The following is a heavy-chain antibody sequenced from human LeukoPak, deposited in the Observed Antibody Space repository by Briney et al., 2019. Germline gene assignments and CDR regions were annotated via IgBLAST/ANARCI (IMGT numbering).Heavy chain of an antibody. CDR2: ISYDGSNK. CDR3: ARDFWDIVVVPAAPHYYFDY. V-gene: IGHV3-30*03. D-gene: IGHD2-2*01. J-gene: IGHJ4*02. Sequence: GRSLRLSCAASGFTFSSYGMHWVRQAPGKGLEWVAVISYDGSNKYYADSVKGRFTISGDNSKNTLYLQMNSLRAEDTAVYYCARDFWDIVVVPAAPHYYFDYWGQGTLVTVSS. CDR1: GFTFSSYG.